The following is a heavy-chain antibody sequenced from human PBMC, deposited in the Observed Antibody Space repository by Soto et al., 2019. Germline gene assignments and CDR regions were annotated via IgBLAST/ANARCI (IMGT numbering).Heavy chain of an antibody. D-gene: IGHD6-13*01. Sequence: QTLSLTCAISGDSVSSNSAAWNWIRQSPPRGLEWLGRTYYRSKWYNDYAVSVKSRITINPDTSKNQFSLQLNSVTPEDTAVYYCARESSSWFPGFDYWGQGTLVTVSS. J-gene: IGHJ4*02. CDR3: ARESSSWFPGFDY. CDR2: TYYRSKWYN. V-gene: IGHV6-1*01. CDR1: GDSVSSNSAA.